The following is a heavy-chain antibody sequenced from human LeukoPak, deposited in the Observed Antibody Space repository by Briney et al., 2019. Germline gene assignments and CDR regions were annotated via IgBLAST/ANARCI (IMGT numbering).Heavy chain of an antibody. CDR3: ARVAGAGLELHFDY. CDR1: GFTFSSYW. D-gene: IGHD1-7*01. J-gene: IGHJ4*02. V-gene: IGHV3-7*01. Sequence: PGGSLRLSCAASGFTFSSYWMSWVRQAPGKGLEWVANIKQDGSEKYYVDSVKGRFTISRDNAKNSLYLQMNSLRAEDTAVYYCARVAGAGLELHFDYWGQGTLVTVSS. CDR2: IKQDGSEK.